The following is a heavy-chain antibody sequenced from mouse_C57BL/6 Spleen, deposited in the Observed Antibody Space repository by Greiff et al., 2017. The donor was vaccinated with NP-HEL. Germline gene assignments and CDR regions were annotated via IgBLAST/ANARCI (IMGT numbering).Heavy chain of an antibody. CDR1: GFTFSSYA. Sequence: EVNVVESGEGLVKPGGSLKLSCAASGFTFSSYAMSWVRQTPEKRLEWVAYISSGGDYIYYADTVKGRFTISRDNARNTLYLQMSSLKSEDTAMYYCTRGDYGSSYVWYFDVWGTGTTVTVSS. D-gene: IGHD1-1*01. J-gene: IGHJ1*03. CDR3: TRGDYGSSYVWYFDV. V-gene: IGHV5-9-1*02. CDR2: ISSGGDYI.